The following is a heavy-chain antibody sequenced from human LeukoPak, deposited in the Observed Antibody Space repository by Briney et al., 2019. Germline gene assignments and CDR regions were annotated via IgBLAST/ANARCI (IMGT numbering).Heavy chain of an antibody. CDR1: GYTFTGYY. CDR3: ARDRDASDYTYAMDV. J-gene: IGHJ6*02. D-gene: IGHD3-16*01. V-gene: IGHV1-2*02. Sequence: EASVSVSCKAAGYTFTGYYMHWVRQAPGQGPEWMGWINPNSGGTNFAQKFQGRVTMTLATSIRTAYMELSRLRSDDTAVYYCARDRDASDYTYAMDVWGQRPAITVSS. CDR2: INPNSGGT.